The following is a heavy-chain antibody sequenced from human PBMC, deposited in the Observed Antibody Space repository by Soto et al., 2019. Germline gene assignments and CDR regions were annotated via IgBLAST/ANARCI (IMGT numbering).Heavy chain of an antibody. Sequence: SETLSLTCTVSGGSISSGGHYWSWIRQHPGKGLEWIGYIFYNGNTYYNPSLQSRLTISRDTPKNQFSLKLNSVTAADTAVYYCARHNYDSSGTAVDVWGQGTTVTVS. CDR2: IFYNGNT. V-gene: IGHV4-31*03. D-gene: IGHD3-22*01. J-gene: IGHJ6*02. CDR1: GGSISSGGHY. CDR3: ARHNYDSSGTAVDV.